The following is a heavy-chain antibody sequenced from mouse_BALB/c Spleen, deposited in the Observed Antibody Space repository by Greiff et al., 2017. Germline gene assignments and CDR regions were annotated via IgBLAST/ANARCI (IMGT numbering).Heavy chain of an antibody. CDR2: IDPSDSYT. CDR1: GYTFTSYW. V-gene: IGHV1S127*01. J-gene: IGHJ4*01. Sequence: QVQLQQPGAELVKPGASVKMSCKASGYTFTSYWMHWVKQRPGQGLEWIGVIDPSDSYTSYNQKFKGKATLTVDTSSSTAYMQLSSLTSEDSAVYYCTRKNLYAMDYWGQGTSVTVSS. CDR3: TRKNLYAMDY.